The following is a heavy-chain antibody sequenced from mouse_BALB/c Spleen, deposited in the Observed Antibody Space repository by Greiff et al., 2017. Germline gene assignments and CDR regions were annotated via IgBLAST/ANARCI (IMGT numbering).Heavy chain of an antibody. V-gene: IGHV5-17*02. J-gene: IGHJ4*01. D-gene: IGHD2-4*01. CDR1: GFTFSSFG. Sequence: EVKLVESGGGLVQPGGSRKLSCAASGFTFSSFGMHWVRQAPEKGLEWVAYISSGSSTIYYADTVKGRFTISRDNPKNTLFLQMTSLRSEDTAMYYCARSEGLRRRNAMDYWGQGTSVTVSS. CDR3: ARSEGLRRRNAMDY. CDR2: ISSGSSTI.